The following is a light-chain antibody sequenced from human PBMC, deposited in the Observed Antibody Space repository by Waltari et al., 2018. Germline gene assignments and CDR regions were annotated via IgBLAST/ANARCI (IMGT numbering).Light chain of an antibody. Sequence: EIVLTQSPGTLSLSPGERATLPCRASQSVTSSYLAWYQQKPGQAPRLLIYGASSRATGIPDRFSGSGSGTDFTLIISRLEPEDFAVYYCQQYGSSPLTFGGGTNLEIK. CDR1: QSVTSSY. CDR2: GAS. V-gene: IGKV3-20*01. CDR3: QQYGSSPLT. J-gene: IGKJ4*01.